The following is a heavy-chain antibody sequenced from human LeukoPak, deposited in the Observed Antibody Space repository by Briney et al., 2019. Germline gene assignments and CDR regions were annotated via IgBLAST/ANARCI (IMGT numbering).Heavy chain of an antibody. Sequence: SETLSLTCAVSGGSISSSSYYWGWIRQPPGKGMESIGTLYYSGSTYYNPSLKSRVTMSVDTSKNQFSLRLSSVTAADTAVYYCARHVDTLFDYWGQGTLGTISS. D-gene: IGHD2-15*01. V-gene: IGHV4-39*01. CDR1: GGSISSSSYY. CDR3: ARHVDTLFDY. CDR2: LYYSGST. J-gene: IGHJ4*02.